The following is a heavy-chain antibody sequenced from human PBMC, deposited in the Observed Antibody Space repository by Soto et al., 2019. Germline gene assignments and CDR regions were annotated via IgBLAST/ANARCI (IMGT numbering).Heavy chain of an antibody. CDR1: GGSISSYY. CDR3: ARDRGGYVNY. D-gene: IGHD3-10*02. J-gene: IGHJ4*02. CDR2: IYYSGST. Sequence: SETLSLTCTVSGGSISSYYWSWIRQPPGKGLEWIGYIYYSGSTNYNPSLKSRVTISVDTSKNQFALKLSSVTAADTAVYYCARDRGGYVNYWGQGTLVTVSS. V-gene: IGHV4-59*01.